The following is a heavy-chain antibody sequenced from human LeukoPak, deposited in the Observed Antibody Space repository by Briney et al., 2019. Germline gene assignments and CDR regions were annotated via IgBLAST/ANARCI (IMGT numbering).Heavy chain of an antibody. Sequence: GGSLRLSCEASGFIFDDYGMDWVRQAPGKGLEWVSNINWNGGSTIYADSVKGRFTISRDSAKNSLYLQMNSLKAEDTALYYCVGRFDGDHFDSWGLGTLVTVSS. D-gene: IGHD4-17*01. CDR1: GFIFDDYG. CDR2: INWNGGST. CDR3: VGRFDGDHFDS. V-gene: IGHV3-20*04. J-gene: IGHJ4*02.